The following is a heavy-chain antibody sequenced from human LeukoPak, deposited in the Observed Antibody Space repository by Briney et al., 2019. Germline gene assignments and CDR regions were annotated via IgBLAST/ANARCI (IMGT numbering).Heavy chain of an antibody. CDR2: IEYSSSYI. V-gene: IGHV3-21*04. D-gene: IGHD1-26*01. J-gene: IGHJ4*02. Sequence: KAGGSLRLSCAASGFTFSSYSMNWVRQAPGKGLEWVSSIEYSSSYIFYADSVKGRFTISRDNAKNSLDLQMNSLRDEDTAVYYCARAGVVGAKAGFDYWGQGTLVTVSS. CDR1: GFTFSSYS. CDR3: ARAGVVGAKAGFDY.